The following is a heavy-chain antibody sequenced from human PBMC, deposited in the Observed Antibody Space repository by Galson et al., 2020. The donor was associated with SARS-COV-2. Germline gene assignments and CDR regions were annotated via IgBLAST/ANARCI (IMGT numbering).Heavy chain of an antibody. CDR1: GFTFGDYA. Sequence: GGSLRLSCTASGFTFGDYAMSWFRQAPGKGLEWVGFIRSKAYGGTTEYAAPVKGRFTISRDDYKSIAYLQMNSLKTEDTAVYYCGIDPDEQVDAAMIYYYYGMDVWGQGTTVTVSS. J-gene: IGHJ6*02. V-gene: IGHV3-49*03. CDR3: GIDPDEQVDAAMIYYYYGMDV. D-gene: IGHD5-18*01. CDR2: IRSKAYGGTT.